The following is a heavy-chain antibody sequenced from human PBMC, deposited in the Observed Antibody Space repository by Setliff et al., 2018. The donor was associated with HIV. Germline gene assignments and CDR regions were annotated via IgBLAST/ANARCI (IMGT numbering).Heavy chain of an antibody. CDR2: INSATGGT. D-gene: IGHD4-17*01. CDR3: ARGQASNDYGVAL. Sequence: ASVKVSCKASGYTFTDNYIHWVRQAPGQGLEWMAWINSATGGTNYAQNFQGWVTVTRDTSINTVYMELSSLRSEDTAVYYCARGQASNDYGVALWGQGTMVTVSS. J-gene: IGHJ3*01. CDR1: GYTFTDNY. V-gene: IGHV1-2*04.